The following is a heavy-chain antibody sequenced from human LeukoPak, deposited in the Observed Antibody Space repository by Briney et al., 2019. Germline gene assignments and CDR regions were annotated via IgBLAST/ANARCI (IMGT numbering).Heavy chain of an antibody. CDR3: ARDPGTIKGYFDY. CDR2: IYHTGST. D-gene: IGHD5-24*01. CDR1: DYSISSDYY. V-gene: IGHV4-38-2*02. Sequence: SETLSLTCTVSDYSISSDYYYAWIRQPPGKGLEWIGSIYHTGSTYYNPSLRSRVTISLDTSNNQFSLKLSSVTAADTAVYYCARDPGTIKGYFDYWGQGTLVTVSS. J-gene: IGHJ4*02.